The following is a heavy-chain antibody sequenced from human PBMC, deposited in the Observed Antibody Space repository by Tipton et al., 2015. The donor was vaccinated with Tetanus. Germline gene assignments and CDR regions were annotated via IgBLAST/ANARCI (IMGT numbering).Heavy chain of an antibody. J-gene: IGHJ5*02. CDR2: IYYNGNT. V-gene: IGHV4-39*07. Sequence: TLSLTCSLSGGSLSSGTVYWDWIRQRPGKGLEWIGNIYYNGNTLQNPSLEGRVTLSVDKSKNQFSLKLRSVTAADTGMYYCARGSDIVVVPGVTRADWFDPWGQGTLVTVSS. CDR3: ARGSDIVVVPGVTRADWFDP. CDR1: GGSLSSGTVY. D-gene: IGHD2-2*01.